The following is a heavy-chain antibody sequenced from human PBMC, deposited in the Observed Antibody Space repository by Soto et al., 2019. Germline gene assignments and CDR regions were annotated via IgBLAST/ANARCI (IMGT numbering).Heavy chain of an antibody. CDR1: GGSISSYY. J-gene: IGHJ4*02. CDR2: IYPSGST. V-gene: IGHV4-4*07. Sequence: SETLSLTCTVPGGSISSYYWSWIRQPAGKGLEWIGHIYPSGSTNYSPSLRSRVTMSVDTSKNQFSLKLSSVTAADTAVYYCTYTSSWSLVFDYWGQGTLVTVSS. D-gene: IGHD6-13*01. CDR3: TYTSSWSLVFDY.